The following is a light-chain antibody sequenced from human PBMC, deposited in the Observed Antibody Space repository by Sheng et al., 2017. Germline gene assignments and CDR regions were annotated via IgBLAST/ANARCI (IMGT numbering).Light chain of an antibody. Sequence: QSVLTQPPSVSGAPGQRVTISCTGGSSNIGAGYDVHWYQHLPGTAPKLLISANNNRPSGVPDRFSGSKSGTSASLAITELQPEDEADYYCQSYDSSLSGWVFGGGTKGDRP. CDR3: QSYDSSLSGWV. CDR1: SSNIGAGYD. J-gene: IGLJ3*02. CDR2: ANN. V-gene: IGLV1-40*01.